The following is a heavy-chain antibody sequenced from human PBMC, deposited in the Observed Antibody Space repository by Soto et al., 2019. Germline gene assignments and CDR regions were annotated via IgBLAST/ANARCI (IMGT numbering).Heavy chain of an antibody. CDR1: GFTFSNAW. CDR2: IKSKTDGGTT. Sequence: PGGSLRLSCAASGFTFSNAWINWVRQTPGKGLEWVGRIKSKTDGGTTDYAAPVRGRFTISRDDSKNTLYLQMNSLKTEDTAVYYCTTTVVVAATHYYYYGMDVWGQGTTVTVSS. J-gene: IGHJ6*02. CDR3: TTTVVVAATHYYYYGMDV. D-gene: IGHD2-15*01. V-gene: IGHV3-15*07.